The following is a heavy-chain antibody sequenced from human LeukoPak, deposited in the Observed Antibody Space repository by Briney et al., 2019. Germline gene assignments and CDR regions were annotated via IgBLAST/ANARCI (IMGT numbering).Heavy chain of an antibody. Sequence: GGSLRLSCAASGFIFSTYTLNWVRQAPGKGLEWISCISGSSRYIDYADSVKGRFTISRDNAKNSLYLQMGSLTAEDTAVYYCAGHRDGYNPFDYWGQGTLVTVSS. CDR2: ISGSSRYI. J-gene: IGHJ4*02. V-gene: IGHV3-21*01. CDR3: AGHRDGYNPFDY. D-gene: IGHD5-24*01. CDR1: GFIFSTYT.